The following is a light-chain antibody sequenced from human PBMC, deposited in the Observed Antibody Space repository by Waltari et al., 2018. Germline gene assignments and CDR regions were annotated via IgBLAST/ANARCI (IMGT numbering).Light chain of an antibody. J-gene: IGKJ3*01. CDR1: QRVSRY. CDR2: DAS. Sequence: DIVLSQSPATLSLSPGERATLSCRASQRVSRYLAWYQQKPAQAPRLPIYDASNRATGIPVRFSGSGSGTDFTLTISSLGPEDFAVYYCLQHSNWPRFTFGPGTKVDIK. CDR3: LQHSNWPRFT. V-gene: IGKV3-11*01.